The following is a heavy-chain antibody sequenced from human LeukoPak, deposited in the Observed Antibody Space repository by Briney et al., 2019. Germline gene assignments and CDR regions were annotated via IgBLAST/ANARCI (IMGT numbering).Heavy chain of an antibody. CDR3: ARDGSLWGYFDY. V-gene: IGHV3-53*01. D-gene: IGHD7-27*01. CDR2: IYSGGST. Sequence: GGSLRLSCAASGITVSSNYMSWVRQAPGKGLEWVSVIYSGGSTYYADSVKGRFTISRDNSKNTLYLQMNSLRAEDTAVYYCARDGSLWGYFDYWGQGTLVTVSS. CDR1: GITVSSNY. J-gene: IGHJ4*02.